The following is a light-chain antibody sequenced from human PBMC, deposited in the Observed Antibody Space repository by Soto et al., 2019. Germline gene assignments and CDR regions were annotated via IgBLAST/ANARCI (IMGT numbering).Light chain of an antibody. CDR1: SGHSSYA. CDR2: VNTDGSH. J-gene: IGLJ2*01. CDR3: QTWGAGFSVV. Sequence: QLVLTQSPSASASLGASVKLTCTLSSGHSSYAIAWHQQQPEKGPRYLMKVNTDGSHNKGDGIPDRFSGSSSGAERYLTISSIQSEDEADYYCQTWGAGFSVVFGGGTKVTVL. V-gene: IGLV4-69*01.